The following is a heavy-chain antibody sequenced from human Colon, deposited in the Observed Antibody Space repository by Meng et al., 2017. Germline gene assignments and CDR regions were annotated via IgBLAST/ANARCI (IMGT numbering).Heavy chain of an antibody. Sequence: QGHLQDAGPGLVKPSQTPSLTCTVSVDSFNSPDYYWSWIRQPPEKGLEWIGYIYYSGSTYYNPSLKSRVSISGDTSNKQFSLKLTSVTAADTAVYYCARSPYSGSALPFFDYWGQGSLVTVSS. V-gene: IGHV4-30-4*01. CDR2: IYYSGST. D-gene: IGHD1-26*01. CDR3: ARSPYSGSALPFFDY. J-gene: IGHJ4*02. CDR1: VDSFNSPDYY.